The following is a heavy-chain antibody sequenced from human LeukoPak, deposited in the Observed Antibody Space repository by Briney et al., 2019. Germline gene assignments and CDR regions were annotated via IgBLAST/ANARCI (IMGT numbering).Heavy chain of an antibody. Sequence: PGGSLRLSCTASGFTFSSYSMNWVRQAPGKGLEWVSSISSSSSYIYYADSVKGRFTISRDNAKNSLYLQMNSLRAEDTAVYYCARGSYWGGYYFDYWGQGTLVTVSS. J-gene: IGHJ4*02. CDR2: ISSSSSYI. CDR3: ARGSYWGGYYFDY. V-gene: IGHV3-21*01. CDR1: GFTFSSYS. D-gene: IGHD1-26*01.